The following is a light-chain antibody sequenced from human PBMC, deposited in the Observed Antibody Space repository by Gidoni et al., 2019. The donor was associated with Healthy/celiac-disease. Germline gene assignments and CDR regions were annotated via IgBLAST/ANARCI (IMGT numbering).Light chain of an antibody. J-gene: IGKJ1*01. CDR2: KAS. CDR3: QQYNSYRT. Sequence: DLQMTQSPSTLSASVGDRVTIPCRASQSISSWLAWYQQKPGKAPKLLIYKASSLESGVPSRFSGSGSGTEFTLTISSLQPDDFATYYCQQYNSYRTFGQGTKVEIK. CDR1: QSISSW. V-gene: IGKV1-5*03.